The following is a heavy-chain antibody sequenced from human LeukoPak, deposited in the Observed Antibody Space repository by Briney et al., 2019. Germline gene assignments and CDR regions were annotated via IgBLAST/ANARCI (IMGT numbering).Heavy chain of an antibody. Sequence: AGGSLRLSCAASGFTFSSYWMSWVRQAPGKGLERVANIKQDGSEKYYVDSVKGRFTISRDNAKNSLYLQMNSLRAEDTAVYYCARVAGYCSSTSCYPATYFDYWGQGTLVTVSS. CDR2: IKQDGSEK. CDR1: GFTFSSYW. J-gene: IGHJ4*02. CDR3: ARVAGYCSSTSCYPATYFDY. D-gene: IGHD2-2*01. V-gene: IGHV3-7*01.